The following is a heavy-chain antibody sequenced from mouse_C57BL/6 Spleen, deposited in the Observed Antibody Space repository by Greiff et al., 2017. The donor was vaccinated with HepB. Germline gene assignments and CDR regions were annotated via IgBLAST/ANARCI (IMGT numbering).Heavy chain of an antibody. V-gene: IGHV5-6*01. J-gene: IGHJ2*01. CDR3: ARHALYGSSSYYFDY. CDR2: ISSGGSYT. CDR1: GFTFSSYG. D-gene: IGHD1-1*01. Sequence: DVHLVESGGDLVKPGGSLKLSCAASGFTFSSYGMSWVRQTPDKRLEWVATISSGGSYTYYPDSVKGRFTISRDNAKNTLYLQMSSLKSEDTAMYYCARHALYGSSSYYFDYWGQGTTLTVSS.